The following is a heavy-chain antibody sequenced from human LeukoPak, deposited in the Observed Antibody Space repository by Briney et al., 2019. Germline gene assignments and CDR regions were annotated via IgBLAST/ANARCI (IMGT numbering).Heavy chain of an antibody. CDR1: GYTFTAYY. V-gene: IGHV1-46*01. CDR3: AREEDGGTFDY. D-gene: IGHD3-16*01. J-gene: IGHJ4*02. Sequence: ASVKVSCKASGYTFTAYYMHWVRQAPGQGLEWMGVIKSSGGTTSYAQKFRGRVTMTRDTSTSTVYMELSSLTSEDTAVYYCAREEDGGTFDYWGQGTLVTVSS. CDR2: IKSSGGTT.